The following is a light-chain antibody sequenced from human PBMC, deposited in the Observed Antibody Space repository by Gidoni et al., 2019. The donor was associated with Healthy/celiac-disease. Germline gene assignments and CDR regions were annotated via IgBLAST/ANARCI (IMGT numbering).Light chain of an antibody. J-gene: IGKJ1*01. Sequence: DIQLTQSPSTLSASVGDRVTITCRASQSISSWLAWYQQKPGKAPKLLIYKASSVESGVPARFSGSGSGTEFTLTISSLQPDDFATYYCQQYNSYSRTFGQXTKVEIK. CDR3: QQYNSYSRT. CDR2: KAS. CDR1: QSISSW. V-gene: IGKV1-5*03.